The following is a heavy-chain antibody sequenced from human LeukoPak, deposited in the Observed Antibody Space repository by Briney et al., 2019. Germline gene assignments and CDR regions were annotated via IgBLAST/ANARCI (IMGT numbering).Heavy chain of an antibody. CDR2: INPNSGGT. Sequence: PWASVTVSCKASGYTFTGYYMHWVRQAPGQGLEWMGWINPNSGGTNYAQKFQGRVTMTRDTSISTAHMELSRLRSDDTAVYYCARPPGSGSHPSKFDYWGQGTLVTVSS. CDR3: ARPPGSGSHPSKFDY. J-gene: IGHJ4*02. D-gene: IGHD3-10*01. CDR1: GYTFTGYY. V-gene: IGHV1-2*02.